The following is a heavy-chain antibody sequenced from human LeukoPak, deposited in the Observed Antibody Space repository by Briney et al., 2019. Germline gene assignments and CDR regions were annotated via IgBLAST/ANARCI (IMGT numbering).Heavy chain of an antibody. Sequence: PSETLSLTCTVSGYSISSGYHWGCIRQPPGKGREWIGSIYHSGSTYYNTSLKSRVTLSVDTSKNQFSLKLSSVTAADTAVYYCARGPGIAAAGTGYFDYWGQGTLVTVSS. CDR1: GYSISSGYH. V-gene: IGHV4-38-2*02. J-gene: IGHJ4*02. D-gene: IGHD6-13*01. CDR2: IYHSGST. CDR3: ARGPGIAAAGTGYFDY.